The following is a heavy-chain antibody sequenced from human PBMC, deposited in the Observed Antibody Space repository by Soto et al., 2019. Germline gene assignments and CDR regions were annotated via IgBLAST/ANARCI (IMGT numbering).Heavy chain of an antibody. Sequence: QVQLVQSGAEVKKPGSSVKVSCKASGGHFSRYAISWLRQAPGQGPEWMGGIIPVFRTTNYEQKLQGRVTITADGSTRTAYMELSSLTSADTAVYYCAKSSPYRLVQTPTGNQYYSPMDVWGQGTTVTVSS. CDR2: IIPVFRTT. D-gene: IGHD1-1*01. V-gene: IGHV1-69*01. CDR3: AKSSPYRLVQTPTGNQYYSPMDV. CDR1: GGHFSRYA. J-gene: IGHJ6*02.